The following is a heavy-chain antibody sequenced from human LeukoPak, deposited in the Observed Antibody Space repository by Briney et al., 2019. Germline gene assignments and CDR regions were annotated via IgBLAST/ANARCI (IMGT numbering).Heavy chain of an antibody. V-gene: IGHV4-34*01. Sequence: SETLSLTCAVYGGSFSGYYWSWIRQPPGKGLEWIGEINHSGSTNYNPSLKSRVTISVDTSKNQFSLKLSSVTAADTAGYYCARKAGNYVWGSYRQISTTPFDYWGQGTLVTVSS. CDR2: INHSGST. D-gene: IGHD3-16*02. CDR3: ARKAGNYVWGSYRQISTTPFDY. J-gene: IGHJ4*02. CDR1: GGSFSGYY.